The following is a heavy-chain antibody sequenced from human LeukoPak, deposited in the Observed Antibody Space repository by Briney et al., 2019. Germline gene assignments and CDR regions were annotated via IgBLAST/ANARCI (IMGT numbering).Heavy chain of an antibody. D-gene: IGHD6-13*01. CDR2: SYYSGST. CDR1: GGSNISSSYY. Sequence: PSETLSLTCTVSGGSNISSSYYWGWIRQPPGEGLEWIGSSYYSGSTYYNPSLKSRVTISVDTSKNQFSLKLSSATAADTAMYYSARPDLAAALVIDYWGQGTLVTVSS. CDR3: ARPDLAAALVIDY. V-gene: IGHV4-39*01. J-gene: IGHJ4*02.